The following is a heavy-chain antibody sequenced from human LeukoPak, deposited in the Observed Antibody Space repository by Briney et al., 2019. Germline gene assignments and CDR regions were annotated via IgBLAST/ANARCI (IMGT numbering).Heavy chain of an antibody. V-gene: IGHV1-69*13. D-gene: IGHD3-22*01. Sequence: ASVKLSCKASGATFSSYGISWVRQAPGQGLEWMGGIIPILNTANYAQKFQGRVMITADETTSTAYMGLSSLRSEDTAVYYCARLVVSEGGEFDYWGQGTLVTVSS. CDR1: GATFSSYG. J-gene: IGHJ4*02. CDR3: ARLVVSEGGEFDY. CDR2: IIPILNTA.